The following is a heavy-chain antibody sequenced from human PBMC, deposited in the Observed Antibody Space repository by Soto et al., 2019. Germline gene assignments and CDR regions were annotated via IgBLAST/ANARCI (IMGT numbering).Heavy chain of an antibody. J-gene: IGHJ4*02. D-gene: IGHD6-13*01. V-gene: IGHV3-23*01. CDR3: AKDISSSWPRGYFDY. Sequence: FLRLSCAASRVTICSCAMSWVHHAPGQGLKGVSAISVSGGSTYYADPVKGRFTISRDNSKNTLYLKMNSLRAEDTAVYYCAKDISSSWPRGYFDYSGQGTLVTVSS. CDR1: RVTICSCA. CDR2: ISVSGGST.